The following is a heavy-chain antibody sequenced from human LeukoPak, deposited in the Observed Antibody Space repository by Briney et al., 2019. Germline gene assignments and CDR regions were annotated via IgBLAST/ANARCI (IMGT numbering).Heavy chain of an antibody. CDR3: ARESPSGGTPYYFDY. CDR1: GFTFSSYG. CDR2: IWYDGSNK. D-gene: IGHD2-15*01. J-gene: IGHJ4*02. V-gene: IGHV3-33*01. Sequence: GGSLRLSCAASGFTFSSYGMHWVRQAPGKGLEWVAVIWYDGSNKYYADSVKGRFTISRDSAKNSLYLQMNSLRAEDTAVYYCARESPSGGTPYYFDYWGQGTLVTVSS.